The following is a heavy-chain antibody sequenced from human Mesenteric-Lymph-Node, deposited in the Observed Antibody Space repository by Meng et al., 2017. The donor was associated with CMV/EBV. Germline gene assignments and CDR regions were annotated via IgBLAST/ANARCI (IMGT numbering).Heavy chain of an antibody. CDR1: AYTFTSSD. CDR3: ARASGGKGDRQLAF. V-gene: IGHV1-8*01. D-gene: IGHD2-15*01. Sequence: ASVKVSCKASAYTFTSSDINWVRQATGQGPEWMGWMNPNSGNTGYAEIFQGRITMTRNTSISTAYMELSGLTSEDTAVYYCARASGGKGDRQLAFWGQGTLVTVSS. J-gene: IGHJ4*02. CDR2: MNPNSGNT.